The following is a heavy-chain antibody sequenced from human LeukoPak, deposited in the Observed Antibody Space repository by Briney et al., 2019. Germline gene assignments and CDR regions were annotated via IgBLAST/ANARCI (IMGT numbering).Heavy chain of an antibody. V-gene: IGHV3-15*01. CDR3: TTCLLAYFFDY. CDR2: IKSKTNGGTT. CDR1: GFTFNNAR. D-gene: IGHD2-15*01. J-gene: IGHJ4*02. Sequence: GGSLRLSCAASGFTFNNARMSWVRHAPGEGLEWVGRIKSKTNGGTTDYVEPVKGRFHISRDDSKNTLYLQMNSLKTVYTAVYYCTTCLLAYFFDYWGQGTLVTGSS.